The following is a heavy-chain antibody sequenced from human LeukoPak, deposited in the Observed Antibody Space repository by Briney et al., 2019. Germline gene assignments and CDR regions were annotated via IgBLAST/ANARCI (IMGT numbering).Heavy chain of an antibody. CDR2: ISYDGSNK. Sequence: PGGSLRLSCAASGFTFSSYGMHWVRQAPGKGLEWVAVISYDGSNKYYADSVKGRFTISRDNSKNTLYLQMNSLRAEDTAVYYCAKDLSSAVRTQGGMDVWGQGTTVTVSS. V-gene: IGHV3-30*18. CDR1: GFTFSSYG. D-gene: IGHD3-10*01. CDR3: AKDLSSAVRTQGGMDV. J-gene: IGHJ6*02.